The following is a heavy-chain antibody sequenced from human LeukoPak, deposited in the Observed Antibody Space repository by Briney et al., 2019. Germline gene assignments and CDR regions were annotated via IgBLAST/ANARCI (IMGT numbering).Heavy chain of an antibody. CDR3: ARHDRGYSSGWYSGAFDI. CDR2: IYYSGST. J-gene: IGHJ3*02. CDR1: GGSISSYY. D-gene: IGHD6-19*01. V-gene: IGHV4-59*08. Sequence: PSETLSLTCTVSGGSISSYYRSWIRQPPGKGLEWIGYIYYSGSTNYNPSLKSRVTISVDTSKNQFSLKLSSVTAADTAVYYCARHDRGYSSGWYSGAFDIWGQGTMVTVSS.